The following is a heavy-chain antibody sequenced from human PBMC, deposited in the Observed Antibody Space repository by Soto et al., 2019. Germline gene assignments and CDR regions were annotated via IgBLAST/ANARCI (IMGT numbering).Heavy chain of an antibody. Sequence: QVQLQESGPGLVKPSQTLSLTCTVSGGSVTSGGYYWSWIRQHPGKGLEWIGYIYYSGGTYYNPSLNSRVTMSVDTSKNQFSLKLTSVTAADTAVYYCARSILTGFYAYFDYWGQGTLVTVSS. V-gene: IGHV4-31*03. CDR2: IYYSGGT. CDR3: ARSILTGFYAYFDY. J-gene: IGHJ4*02. CDR1: GGSVTSGGYY. D-gene: IGHD3-9*01.